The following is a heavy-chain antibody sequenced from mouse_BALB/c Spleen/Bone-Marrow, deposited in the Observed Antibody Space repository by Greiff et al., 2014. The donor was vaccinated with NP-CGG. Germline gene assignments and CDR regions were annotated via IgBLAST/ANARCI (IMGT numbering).Heavy chain of an antibody. CDR2: ICSGGSYT. CDR3: ARHRDAMDY. J-gene: IGHJ4*01. Sequence: VQLKESGGDLVKPGGSLKLSCAASGFTFSSYGMSWVRQTPDKRLEWVATICSGGSYTYYPDSVKGRFTISRDNAKNTLYLQMSSLKSEDTAMYYCARHRDAMDYWGQGTSVTVSS. V-gene: IGHV5-6*01. D-gene: IGHD3-3*01. CDR1: GFTFSSYG.